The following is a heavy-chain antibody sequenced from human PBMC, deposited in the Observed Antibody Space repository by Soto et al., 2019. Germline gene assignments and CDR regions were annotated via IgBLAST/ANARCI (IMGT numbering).Heavy chain of an antibody. J-gene: IGHJ5*02. D-gene: IGHD3-3*01. CDR2: IIPIFGTA. Sequence: SVKVSCKASGGTFSSYAISWVRQAPGQGLEWMGGIIPIFGTANYAQKFQGRVTITADESTSTAYMELSSLRSEDTAVYYCARGGIRFLEWAKNWFDPWGQGTLVTVSS. CDR1: GGTFSSYA. V-gene: IGHV1-69*13. CDR3: ARGGIRFLEWAKNWFDP.